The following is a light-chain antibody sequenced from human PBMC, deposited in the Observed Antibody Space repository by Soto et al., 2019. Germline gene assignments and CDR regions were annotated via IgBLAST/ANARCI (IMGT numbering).Light chain of an antibody. V-gene: IGKV3-20*01. Sequence: EIVLTQSPGTLSLSPGEGATLSCGGSQSVSSNYLAWYQQKPGQAPRLLIYGSSNRATGIPDRFIGSGFGTDFTLTIDRLEPEDFAVYYCHQYGRSLSTFGQGTKVDIK. CDR2: GSS. J-gene: IGKJ1*01. CDR3: HQYGRSLST. CDR1: QSVSSNY.